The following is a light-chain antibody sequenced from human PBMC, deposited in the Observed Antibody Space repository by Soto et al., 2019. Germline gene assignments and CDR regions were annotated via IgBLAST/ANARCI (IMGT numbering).Light chain of an antibody. Sequence: DIQMTQSPSSLSASLGDRVTITCRASQGIGVYLAWLQQKPGNAPKLLNYAASTFQSVVPSRFSGSGSGTDFTLTISSLQPEDVATYDCQKYNSAPLTFGGGTKVEIK. V-gene: IGKV1-27*01. CDR1: QGIGVY. CDR2: AAS. CDR3: QKYNSAPLT. J-gene: IGKJ4*01.